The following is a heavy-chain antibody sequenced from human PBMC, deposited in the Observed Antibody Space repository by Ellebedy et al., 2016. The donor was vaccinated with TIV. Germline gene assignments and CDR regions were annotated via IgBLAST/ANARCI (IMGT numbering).Heavy chain of an antibody. J-gene: IGHJ4*02. D-gene: IGHD2-2*01. CDR1: GFAFDDDW. CDR3: ARGSGYCSSTSCSGETD. CDR2: IQKHGGEK. Sequence: GESLKISCAASGFAFDDDWTTWVRQAPGKGLEWVANIQKHGGEKYYVDSVKGRFTISRDDPKNSLYLQMNSLSADDTAVYYCARGSGYCSSTSCSGETDWGQGTPVTVSS. V-gene: IGHV3-7*03.